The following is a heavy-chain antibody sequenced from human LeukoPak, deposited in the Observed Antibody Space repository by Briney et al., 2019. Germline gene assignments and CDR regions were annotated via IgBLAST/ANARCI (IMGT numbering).Heavy chain of an antibody. CDR3: ARAGVTMVRELDYGMDV. CDR1: GFTFSNYD. CDR2: IGTAGDT. V-gene: IGHV3-13*01. J-gene: IGHJ6*02. D-gene: IGHD3-10*01. Sequence: GGSLRLSCAASGFTFSNYDMYWVRQVTGKGLEWVSAIGTAGDTHYPGSLKGRFTISRENAKNSLYLQMNSLTAGDTAVYYCARAGVTMVRELDYGMDVWGQGTTVTVSS.